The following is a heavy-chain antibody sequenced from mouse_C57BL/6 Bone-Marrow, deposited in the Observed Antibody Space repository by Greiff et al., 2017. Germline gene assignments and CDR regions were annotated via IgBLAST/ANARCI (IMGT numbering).Heavy chain of an antibody. CDR1: GYTFTSYW. V-gene: IGHV1-64*01. J-gene: IGHJ4*01. CDR2: IHPNSGST. CDR3: ARGGTVVYYYAMDY. Sequence: QVQLQQPGAELVKPGASVKLSCKASGYTFTSYWMHWVKQRPGQGLEWIGMIHPNSGSTNYNEKFKSKATLTVAKSYSTAYMQLSSLTSEDSAVYYCARGGTVVYYYAMDYWGQGTSVTVSS. D-gene: IGHD1-1*01.